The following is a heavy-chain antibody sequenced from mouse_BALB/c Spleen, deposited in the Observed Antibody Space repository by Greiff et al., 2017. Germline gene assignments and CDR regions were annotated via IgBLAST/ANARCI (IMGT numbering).Heavy chain of an antibody. D-gene: IGHD1-1*01. Sequence: EVMLVESGPGLVKPSQSLSLTCTVTGYSITSDYAWNWIRQFPGNKLEWMGYISYSGSTSYNPSLKSRISITRDTSKNQFFLQLNSVTTEDTATYYCAREEPTVEKSVFDYWGQGTTLTVSS. J-gene: IGHJ2*01. V-gene: IGHV3-2*02. CDR1: GYSITSDYA. CDR3: AREEPTVEKSVFDY. CDR2: ISYSGST.